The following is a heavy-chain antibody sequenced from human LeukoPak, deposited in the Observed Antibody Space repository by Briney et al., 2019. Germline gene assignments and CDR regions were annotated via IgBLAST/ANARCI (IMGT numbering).Heavy chain of an antibody. V-gene: IGHV3-21*01. J-gene: IGHJ3*02. CDR1: GFIFSSYS. CDR2: ISSYSNYV. CDR3: ARSEVNTFDI. Sequence: KPGGSLRLSCSASGFIFSSYSMNWVRQAPGRGLEWVSSISSYSNYVYYADSVKGRFTISRDNAKNSLYLQMNSLRAEDTAVYYCARSEVNTFDIWGQGTMVTVSS. D-gene: IGHD3-22*01.